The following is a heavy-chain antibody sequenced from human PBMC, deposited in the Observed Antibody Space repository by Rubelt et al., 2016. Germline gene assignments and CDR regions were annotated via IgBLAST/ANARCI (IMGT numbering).Heavy chain of an antibody. Sequence: QVQLVESGGGVVQPGGSLRLSCAASGFTFSSYGMHWVRQAPGKGLEWVAFIRYDGSNKNYADSVKGRFTISRDNSKNTLYLQMNSLRAEDTAVYYCAKPARLDYGINAEYFQHWGQGTLVTVSS. V-gene: IGHV3-30*02. J-gene: IGHJ1*01. CDR2: IRYDGSNK. CDR1: GFTFSSYG. CDR3: AKPARLDYGINAEYFQH. D-gene: IGHD4-17*01.